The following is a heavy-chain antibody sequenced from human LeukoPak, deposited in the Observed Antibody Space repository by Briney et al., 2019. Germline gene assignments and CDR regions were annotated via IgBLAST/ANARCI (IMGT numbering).Heavy chain of an antibody. Sequence: PGGSLRLSCAASGFTFSSYAMHWVRQAPGKGLEYVSAISSNGGSTYYANSVKGRFTISRDNSKNTLYLQMGSLRAEDMAVYYCARANPPGIAAAGTGFRYSSGWYPDDYFDYWGQGTLVTVSS. D-gene: IGHD6-13*01. CDR2: ISSNGGST. CDR3: ARANPPGIAAAGTGFRYSSGWYPDDYFDY. CDR1: GFTFSSYA. J-gene: IGHJ4*02. V-gene: IGHV3-64*01.